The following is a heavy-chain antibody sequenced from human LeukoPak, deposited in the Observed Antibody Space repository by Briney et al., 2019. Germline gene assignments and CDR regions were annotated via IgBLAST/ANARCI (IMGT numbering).Heavy chain of an antibody. J-gene: IGHJ4*02. Sequence: PGGSLRLSCAASGFTFRNYAMTWVRQAPGKGLEWASGIRNNGDSTDYSDSVKGRFTISRDNSKNTLYLQMSSLRAEDTAVYYCARLPLGGYSYGFDYWGQGTLVTVSS. CDR2: IRNNGDST. V-gene: IGHV3-23*01. D-gene: IGHD5-18*01. CDR1: GFTFRNYA. CDR3: ARLPLGGYSYGFDY.